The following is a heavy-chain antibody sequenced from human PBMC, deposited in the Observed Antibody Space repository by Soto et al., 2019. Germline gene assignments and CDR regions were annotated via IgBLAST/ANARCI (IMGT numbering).Heavy chain of an antibody. CDR3: ARGGGRRYNELDP. CDR2: IDPQNGVA. J-gene: IGHJ5*02. CDR1: GYIFVDHY. Sequence: ASVKVSCKASGYIFVDHYIHWLRQTPGQGFEWMGYIDPQNGVARLSQNFKYRVIMTSDTSTTTAYMELASLRSDDTAVYYCARGGGRRYNELDPWGHGTLVTVSS. D-gene: IGHD3-16*01. V-gene: IGHV1-2*02.